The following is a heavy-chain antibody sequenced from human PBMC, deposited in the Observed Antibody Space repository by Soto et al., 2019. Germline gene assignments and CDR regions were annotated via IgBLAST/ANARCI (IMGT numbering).Heavy chain of an antibody. CDR2: INHSGST. J-gene: IGHJ3*02. CDR3: ASDRFVVVPAAPHLGAFDI. V-gene: IGHV4-39*07. D-gene: IGHD2-2*01. CDR1: GGSISSGGYY. Sequence: SETLSLTCTVSGGSISSGGYYWSWIRQPPGKGLEWIGEINHSGSTNYNPSLKSRVTISVDTSKNQFSLKLSSVTAADTAVYYCASDRFVVVPAAPHLGAFDIWGQGTMVTVSS.